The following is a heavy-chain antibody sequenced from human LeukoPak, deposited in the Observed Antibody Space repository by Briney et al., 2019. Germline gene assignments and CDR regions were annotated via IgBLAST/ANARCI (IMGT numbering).Heavy chain of an antibody. CDR3: ARDHLSATVRSFDY. CDR2: INWNGGST. V-gene: IGHV3-20*04. J-gene: IGHJ4*02. Sequence: GGSLRLSCAASGFTFDDYGMSWVRQAPGKGLEWVSGINWNGGSTAYADSVKGRFTISRDNAKNSLYLQMNSLRAEDTALYYCARDHLSATVRSFDYWGQGILVTVSS. CDR1: GFTFDDYG. D-gene: IGHD5-12*01.